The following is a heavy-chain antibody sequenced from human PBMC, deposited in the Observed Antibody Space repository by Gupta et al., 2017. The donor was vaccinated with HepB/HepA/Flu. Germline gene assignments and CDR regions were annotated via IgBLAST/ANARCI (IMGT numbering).Heavy chain of an antibody. D-gene: IGHD3-22*01. CDR1: GGSIGSSNR. CDR2: IYHSGST. J-gene: IGHJ4*02. V-gene: IGHV4-4*02. CDR3: ARVYYYDSSGYPLDY. Sequence: QVQLQESGPRLVKPSGTLSLTCAVSGGSIGSSNRWSWVRQPPGKGLEWIGEIYHSGSTNYNPSLKSRVTISVDKSKNQFSLKLSSVTAADTAVYYCARVYYYDSSGYPLDYWGQGTLVTVSS.